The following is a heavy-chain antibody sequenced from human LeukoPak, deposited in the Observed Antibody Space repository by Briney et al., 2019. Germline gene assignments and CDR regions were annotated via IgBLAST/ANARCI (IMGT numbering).Heavy chain of an antibody. Sequence: PGGSLRLSCAASGFSLSSYEMNWVRQAPGKGLEWVSHISSGGNTEYYVDSVRGRFTMSRDNAKSLLFLQMNSLRPEDTAVYYCARDTVNGPYVISLDYWGQGALVTVSS. V-gene: IGHV3-48*03. CDR3: ARDTVNGPYVISLDY. J-gene: IGHJ4*02. D-gene: IGHD2-8*01. CDR2: ISSGGNTE. CDR1: GFSLSSYE.